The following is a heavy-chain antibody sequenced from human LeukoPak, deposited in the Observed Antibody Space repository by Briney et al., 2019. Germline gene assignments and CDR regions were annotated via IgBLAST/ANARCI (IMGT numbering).Heavy chain of an antibody. CDR3: AKDPRIVVVMYYFDY. D-gene: IGHD3-22*01. J-gene: IGHJ4*02. Sequence: GGSLRLSCAASGFTFSSYGMHWVRQAPGKGLEWVAVIWYDGSNKYYADSVKGRFTISRDNSKNTLYLQMNSLRAEDTAVYYCAKDPRIVVVMYYFDYWGQGTLVTVSS. V-gene: IGHV3-30*02. CDR2: IWYDGSNK. CDR1: GFTFSSYG.